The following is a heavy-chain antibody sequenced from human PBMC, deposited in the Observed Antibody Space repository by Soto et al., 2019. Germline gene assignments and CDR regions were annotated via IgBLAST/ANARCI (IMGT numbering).Heavy chain of an antibody. CDR2: ISPNSGNI. CDR1: GYTFTRNG. Sequence: QVHLVQSGAEVKKPGASVNVSCKTSGYTFTRNGISWVRQAPGQGLEWMGWISPNSGNIKYAQKRQGRDIMTTDTSASAAYMELRSLRSDDTAVYYCVKDRDSNSWPARDVWGPGTTVTVSS. V-gene: IGHV1-18*01. CDR3: VKDRDSNSWPARDV. D-gene: IGHD3-22*01. J-gene: IGHJ6*02.